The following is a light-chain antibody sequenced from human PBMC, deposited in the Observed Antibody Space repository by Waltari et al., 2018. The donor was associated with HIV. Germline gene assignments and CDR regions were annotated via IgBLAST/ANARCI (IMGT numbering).Light chain of an antibody. CDR1: QTVFYDSNNKNY. J-gene: IGKJ4*01. CDR2: WAP. Sequence: DIVMTQSPDSLAVSLGERATINCKSSQTVFYDSNNKNYLAWYQQKPGQPPKVLIYWAPTREAGVPDRLSGSGCGTDDTRIISSRQEEDEAVYFCQQQYSSLPLTFGGGTKVEIK. V-gene: IGKV4-1*01. CDR3: QQQYSSLPLT.